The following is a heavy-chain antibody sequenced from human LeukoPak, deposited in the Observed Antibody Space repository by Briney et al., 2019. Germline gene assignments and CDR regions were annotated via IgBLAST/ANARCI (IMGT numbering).Heavy chain of an antibody. V-gene: IGHV3-7*01. CDR2: IKQDGSEK. CDR3: ARDVGFVVVPAVFDS. Sequence: GGSLRLSCAASGFTFSSYAMSWVRQAPGKGLEWVANIKQDGSEKYYVDSVKGRFTISRDNAKNSLYLQMNSLRAEDTAVYYCARDVGFVVVPAVFDSWGQGTLVTVSS. J-gene: IGHJ4*02. CDR1: GFTFSSYA. D-gene: IGHD2-2*01.